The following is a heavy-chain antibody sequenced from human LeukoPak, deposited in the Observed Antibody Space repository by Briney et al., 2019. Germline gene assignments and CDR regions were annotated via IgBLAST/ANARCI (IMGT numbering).Heavy chain of an antibody. CDR2: ISGVGGST. CDR3: AKSSGDYKTKFDS. Sequence: GGSLRLSCAASGFTFSSHAMSWVRQTPGKGLDWVSGISGVGGSTYYADSVKGRFTISRDNSKNTVYLQMNSLRADDTAVYYCAKSSGDYKTKFDSWGQGTLVTVSS. J-gene: IGHJ4*02. D-gene: IGHD4-17*01. CDR1: GFTFSSHA. V-gene: IGHV3-23*01.